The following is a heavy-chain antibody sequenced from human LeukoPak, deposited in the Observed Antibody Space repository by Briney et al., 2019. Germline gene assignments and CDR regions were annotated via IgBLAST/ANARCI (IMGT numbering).Heavy chain of an antibody. D-gene: IGHD6-13*01. V-gene: IGHV3-43*02. Sequence: GGSLRLSCAASGFTFDDYAMHRVRQNPGKGLEWVSFINGDGDGANYADSVKGRFTISRDNSKNSLYLQMKSLKTEDTALYYCAKARGIATAGNYFDSWGQGTLVTVSS. J-gene: IGHJ4*02. CDR2: INGDGDGA. CDR3: AKARGIATAGNYFDS. CDR1: GFTFDDYA.